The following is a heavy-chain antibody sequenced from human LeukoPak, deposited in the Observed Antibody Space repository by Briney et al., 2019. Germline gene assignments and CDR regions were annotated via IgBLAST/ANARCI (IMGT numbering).Heavy chain of an antibody. Sequence: RPSETLSLTCSVSGGSISSAGNYWTWLRHHPGKGLEWIGYIYYSGSTYHNPSLESRVTISVDTSKSQFSLKLNSVTAADTAVYYCARARQVVRYGMDVWGQGTTVTVSS. CDR3: ARARQVVRYGMDV. J-gene: IGHJ6*02. CDR1: GGSISSAGNY. V-gene: IGHV4-31*03. CDR2: IYYSGST. D-gene: IGHD2-15*01.